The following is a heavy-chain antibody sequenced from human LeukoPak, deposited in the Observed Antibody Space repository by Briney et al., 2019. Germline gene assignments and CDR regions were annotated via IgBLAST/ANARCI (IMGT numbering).Heavy chain of an antibody. Sequence: PGRSLRLSCAASGFTFSSYWMSWVRQAPGKGLEWVANIKQDGSEKYYVDSVKGRFTISRDNAKNSLYLQMNSLRAEDTAVYYCARHGSGGYLDWSQYWGQGTLVTVSS. D-gene: IGHD3-9*01. CDR3: ARHGSGGYLDWSQY. CDR1: GFTFSSYW. J-gene: IGHJ4*02. CDR2: IKQDGSEK. V-gene: IGHV3-7*01.